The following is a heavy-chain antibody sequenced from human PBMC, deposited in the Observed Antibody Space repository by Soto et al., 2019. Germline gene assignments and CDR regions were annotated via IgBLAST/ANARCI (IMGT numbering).Heavy chain of an antibody. Sequence: QVQLQESGPGLVKPSQTLSLTCTVIGGSIRSPNYYWSWIRQHPGKGLEWIGNIYYNGSTNYTPSLKSRAVISLDTSKNPVSLKLDSGTAADTAVDYCARDAPVWFGELTHWGQGTLVTVSS. J-gene: IGHJ4*02. V-gene: IGHV4-31*03. CDR2: IYYNGST. D-gene: IGHD3-10*01. CDR1: GGSIRSPNYY. CDR3: ARDAPVWFGELTH.